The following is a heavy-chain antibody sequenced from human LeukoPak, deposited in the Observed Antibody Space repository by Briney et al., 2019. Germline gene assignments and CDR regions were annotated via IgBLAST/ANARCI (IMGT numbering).Heavy chain of an antibody. CDR3: ARQGEDYYDSSGYPPTGLDY. CDR1: GGSISSSSYY. Sequence: SETLSLTCTVSGGSISSSSYYWGWIRQPPGKGLEWIGSIYYSGSTYYNPSLKSRVTISVDTSKNQFSLKLSSVTAADTAVYYCARQGEDYYDSSGYPPTGLDYWGQGTLVTVSS. J-gene: IGHJ4*02. D-gene: IGHD3-22*01. V-gene: IGHV4-39*01. CDR2: IYYSGST.